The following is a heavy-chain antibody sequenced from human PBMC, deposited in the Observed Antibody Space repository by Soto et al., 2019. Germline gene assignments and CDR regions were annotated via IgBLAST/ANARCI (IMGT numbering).Heavy chain of an antibody. CDR1: GFTFSSYG. J-gene: IGHJ4*02. CDR2: ISYDGSNK. Sequence: GGSLRLSCAASGFTFSSYGMHWVRQAPGKGLEWVAVISYDGSNKYYADSVKGRFTISRDNSKNTLYLQMNSLRAEDTAVYYCAKDPQEIALYFYFDYWGQGTLVTVTS. V-gene: IGHV3-30*18. D-gene: IGHD2-8*01. CDR3: AKDPQEIALYFYFDY.